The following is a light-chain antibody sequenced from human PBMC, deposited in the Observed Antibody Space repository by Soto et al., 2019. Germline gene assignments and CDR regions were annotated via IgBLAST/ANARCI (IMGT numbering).Light chain of an antibody. J-gene: IGLJ3*02. V-gene: IGLV2-11*01. CDR1: SSDVGGYNY. CDR2: DVS. Sequence: QSALTQPRSVSGPPGQSVTISCTGTSSDVGGYNYVSWYQQHPGKAPKLMISDVSKRPSGVPDRFSGSKSGNTASLTISGLQAEDEADYYCCSSAGTYTSVFGGGTKVTVL. CDR3: CSSAGTYTSV.